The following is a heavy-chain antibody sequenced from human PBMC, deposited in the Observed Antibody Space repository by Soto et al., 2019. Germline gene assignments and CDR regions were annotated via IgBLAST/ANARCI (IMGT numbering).Heavy chain of an antibody. CDR3: ARVQLLPNPAFDF. D-gene: IGHD2-2*01. CDR2: ISPRNGNT. CDR1: GYTFSTYG. J-gene: IGHJ4*02. Sequence: QVQLVQSGAEVRKPGASVKVSCKASGYTFSTYGINWIRQAPGQHLEWLGWISPRNGNTNYAQNVQGRVTLTTDASPATAYLELKDLRSADTAVYYCARVQLLPNPAFDFWGQGTLVTVSS. V-gene: IGHV1-18*04.